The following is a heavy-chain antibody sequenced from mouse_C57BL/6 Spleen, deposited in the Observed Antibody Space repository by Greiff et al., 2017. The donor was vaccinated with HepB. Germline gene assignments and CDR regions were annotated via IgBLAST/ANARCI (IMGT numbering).Heavy chain of an antibody. D-gene: IGHD4-1*01. CDR3: TRWPNWDKGDY. CDR2: IDPETGGT. V-gene: IGHV1-15*01. Sequence: VQLQQSGAELVRPGASVTLSCKASGYTFTDYEMHWVKQTPVHGLEWIGAIDPETGGTAYNQKFKGKAILTADKSSSTAYMELRSLTSEDSAVYYCTRWPNWDKGDYWGQGTTLTVSS. CDR1: GYTFTDYE. J-gene: IGHJ2*01.